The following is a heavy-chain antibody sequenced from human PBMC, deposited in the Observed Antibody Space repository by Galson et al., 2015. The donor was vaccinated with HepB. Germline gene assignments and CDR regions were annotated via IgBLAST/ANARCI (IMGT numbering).Heavy chain of an antibody. V-gene: IGHV3-11*01. CDR3: ARDQGNGYNDY. CDR1: GLTFSDYS. J-gene: IGHJ4*02. Sequence: SLRLSCAASGLTFSDYSMSWIRQAPGKGLEWISYITSSGSTTYYADSVKGRFTISRDNAKNSLYLQMNSLRAEDTAVYYCARDQGNGYNDYWGQGTLVTVSS. CDR2: ITSSGSTT. D-gene: IGHD5-24*01.